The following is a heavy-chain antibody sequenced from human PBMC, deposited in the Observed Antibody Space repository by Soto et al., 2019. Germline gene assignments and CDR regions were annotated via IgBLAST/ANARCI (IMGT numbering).Heavy chain of an antibody. J-gene: IGHJ4*02. V-gene: IGHV3-23*01. CDR3: AKEVRVGAVGTSFDS. D-gene: IGHD6-13*01. Sequence: EVQLLESGGGLVQPGGSLRRSCAASGFTFNTYAMSWVRQAPGKGLEWVSSISGSGGTTYYAISVKGRFTISRDNSKNTVYLQMNSLRDEDTAVYHCAKEVRVGAVGTSFDSCGQGTLVTVSS. CDR1: GFTFNTYA. CDR2: ISGSGGTT.